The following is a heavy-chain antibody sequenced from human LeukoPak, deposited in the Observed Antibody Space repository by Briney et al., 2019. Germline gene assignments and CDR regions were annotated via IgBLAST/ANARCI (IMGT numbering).Heavy chain of an antibody. D-gene: IGHD3-10*01. CDR2: IRSDGSNK. CDR1: GFTFSSYG. V-gene: IGHV3-30*02. CDR3: AKDNSKTHYYGSGSYNTGRGLLDN. Sequence: SGGSLRLSCAASGFTFSSYGMHWVRQAPGKGLEWVAFIRSDGSNKYYPDSVKGRFTISRDNSKNTLYLQMNSLRAEDTAVYYCAKDNSKTHYYGSGSYNTGRGLLDNWGQGTLVTVSS. J-gene: IGHJ4*02.